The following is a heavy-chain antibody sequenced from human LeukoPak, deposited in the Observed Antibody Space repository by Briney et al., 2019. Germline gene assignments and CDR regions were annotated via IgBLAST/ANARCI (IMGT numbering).Heavy chain of an antibody. CDR1: GFTFSSYE. J-gene: IGHJ5*02. D-gene: IGHD3-10*01. Sequence: GGSLRLSCAASGFTFSSYEMNWVRQAPGKGLEWVSYINSDGSTIFYADSVKGRFTVSRDNAKNSLHLQMNSLRAEDTAVYYCARGASGIGGIRFDPWGQGTLVTVSS. V-gene: IGHV3-48*03. CDR3: ARGASGIGGIRFDP. CDR2: INSDGSTI.